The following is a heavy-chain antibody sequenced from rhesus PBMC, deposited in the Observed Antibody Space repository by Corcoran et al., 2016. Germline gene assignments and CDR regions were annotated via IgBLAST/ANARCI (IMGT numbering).Heavy chain of an antibody. CDR1: GYTFTDYY. J-gene: IGHJ5-2*02. D-gene: IGHD1-26*01. CDR3: ATGGITGRAALDV. CDR2: VDPEKVKA. V-gene: IGHV1-111*02. Sequence: EVQLVQSGAEVKKPGASVKISCKASGYTFTDYYLHWVRQAPGKGLEWVGMVDPEKVKAHTDQTVQESVTITADTSTDTANMELSSLRSEDTAVYYCATGGITGRAALDVWGRGVLVTVSS.